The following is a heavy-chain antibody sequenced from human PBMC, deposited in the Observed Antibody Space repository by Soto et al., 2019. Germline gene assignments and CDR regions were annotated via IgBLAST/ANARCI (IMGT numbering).Heavy chain of an antibody. Sequence: GASVKVSCKASGYTFTSYYMHWVRQAPGQGLEWMGIINPSGGSTSYAQKFQGRVTMTRDTSTSTVYMELSSLRSEDTAVYYCARDRTGDYYDSSGYPMGVMDVCGQGTTVTVSS. V-gene: IGHV1-46*01. CDR3: ARDRTGDYYDSSGYPMGVMDV. D-gene: IGHD3-22*01. CDR1: GYTFTSYY. CDR2: INPSGGST. J-gene: IGHJ6*02.